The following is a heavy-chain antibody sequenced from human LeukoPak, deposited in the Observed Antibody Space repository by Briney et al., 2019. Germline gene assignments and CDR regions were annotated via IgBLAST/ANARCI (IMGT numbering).Heavy chain of an antibody. J-gene: IGHJ6*02. CDR1: GYTFTSYG. Sequence: ASVKVSCKASGYTFTSYGISWVRQAPGQGLEWMGWISAYSGNTNYAQKLQGRVTMTTDTSTSTAYMELRSLRSDDTAVYYCARDSAVDQVVPAAPYYYYYYGMDVWGQGTTVTVSS. D-gene: IGHD2-2*01. CDR3: ARDSAVDQVVPAAPYYYYYYGMDV. CDR2: ISAYSGNT. V-gene: IGHV1-18*01.